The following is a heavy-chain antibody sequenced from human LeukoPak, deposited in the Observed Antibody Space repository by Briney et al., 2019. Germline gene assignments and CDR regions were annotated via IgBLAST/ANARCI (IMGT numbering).Heavy chain of an antibody. CDR2: IKEDGSAK. D-gene: IGHD3-10*01. CDR3: ARALGSGSLFDY. V-gene: IGHV3-7*01. Sequence: GGSLRLSCVASGFTFSSNWMTWVRQAPGKGLEFVATIKEDGSAKNYVDSVKGRFTVSRDNAKNSLYLQMNSLRAEDTAVYYCARALGSGSLFDYWGQGTLVTVSS. J-gene: IGHJ4*02. CDR1: GFTFSSNW.